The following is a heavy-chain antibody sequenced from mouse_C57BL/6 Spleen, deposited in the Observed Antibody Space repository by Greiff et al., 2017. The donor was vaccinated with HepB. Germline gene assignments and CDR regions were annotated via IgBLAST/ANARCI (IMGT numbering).Heavy chain of an antibody. CDR2: INPSSGYT. Sequence: VQGVESGAELARPGASVKMSCKASSYTFTSYTMHWVKQRPGQGLEWIGYINPSSGYTKYNQKFKDKATLTADKSSSTAYMQLSSLTSEDSAVYYCARDYYDVWGTGTTVTVSS. V-gene: IGHV1-4*01. CDR1: SYTFTSYT. J-gene: IGHJ1*03. CDR3: ARDYYDV.